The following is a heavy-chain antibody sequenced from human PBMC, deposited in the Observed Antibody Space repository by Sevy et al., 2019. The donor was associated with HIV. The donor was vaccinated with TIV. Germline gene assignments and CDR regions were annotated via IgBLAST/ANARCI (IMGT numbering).Heavy chain of an antibody. Sequence: GSLRLSCAASGFTFTTYWMTWVRQAPEQGLEWVANIKEDGSAKYYVDSVKGRFTISRDNAKNSLYLQVNSLRAEDTAVYYCARDSPGYGGYDHWGQGTLVTVSS. J-gene: IGHJ5*02. CDR2: IKEDGSAK. CDR1: GFTFTTYW. V-gene: IGHV3-7*01. CDR3: ARDSPGYGGYDH. D-gene: IGHD5-12*01.